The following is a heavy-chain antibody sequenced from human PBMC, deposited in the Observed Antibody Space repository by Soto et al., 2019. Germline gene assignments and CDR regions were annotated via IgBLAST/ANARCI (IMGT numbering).Heavy chain of an antibody. D-gene: IGHD3-10*01. CDR1: GFTFSNHA. V-gene: IGHV3-23*01. J-gene: IGHJ4*02. Sequence: GSLRLSCAASGFTFSNHAMSWVRQAPGKGLEWVSAISGGAGSSFYADSVKGRFTISRDNSKNTVSLQLSGLRVEDTALYYCVRGLLEYFDFWGQGTPVTVYS. CDR2: ISGGAGSS. CDR3: VRGLLEYFDF.